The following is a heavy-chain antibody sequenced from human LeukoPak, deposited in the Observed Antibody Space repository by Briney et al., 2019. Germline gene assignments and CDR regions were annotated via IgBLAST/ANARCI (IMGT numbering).Heavy chain of an antibody. CDR1: GGSISTSNW. D-gene: IGHD3-9*01. Sequence: NPSGTLSLTCAVSGGSISTSNWWSWVRQPPGKGLEWIGEIYHSGSTNYNPSLKSRVTISVDKSKNQFSLKLSSVTAADTALYYCAKAELRYFDWEDGMDVWGQGTTVTVSS. V-gene: IGHV4-4*02. CDR2: IYHSGST. J-gene: IGHJ6*02. CDR3: AKAELRYFDWEDGMDV.